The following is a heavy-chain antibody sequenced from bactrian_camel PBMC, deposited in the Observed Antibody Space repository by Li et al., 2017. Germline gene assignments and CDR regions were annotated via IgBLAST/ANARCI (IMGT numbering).Heavy chain of an antibody. CDR1: GFTFDDGYG. J-gene: IGHJ4*01. V-gene: IGHV3S63*01. Sequence: HVQLVESGGGSVQAGGSLRLSCAASGFTFDDGYGLGWFRQTPGKEREGVASIDSDGIPTYADSVKGRFTMARDNAKNTATLHMNILKFEDTALYYCVAGVMSWADTAYKYWGQGTQVTVS. CDR2: IDSDGIP. CDR3: VAGVMSWADTAYKY. D-gene: IGHD5*01.